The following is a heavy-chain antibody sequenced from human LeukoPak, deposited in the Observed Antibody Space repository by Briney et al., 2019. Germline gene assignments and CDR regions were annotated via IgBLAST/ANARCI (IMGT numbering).Heavy chain of an antibody. CDR3: ARDVKREYGDYVDNWFDP. J-gene: IGHJ5*02. D-gene: IGHD4-17*01. Sequence: SQTLSLTCTVSGGSISSGGYYWSWIRQHPGKGLEWIGYIYYSGSTYYNPSLKSRVTISVDTSKNQFSLKLSSVTAADTAVYYCARDVKREYGDYVDNWFDPWGQGTLVTVSS. V-gene: IGHV4-31*03. CDR1: GGSISSGGYY. CDR2: IYYSGST.